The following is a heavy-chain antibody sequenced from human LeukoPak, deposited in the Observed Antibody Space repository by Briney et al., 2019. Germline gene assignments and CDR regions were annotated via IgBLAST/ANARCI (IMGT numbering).Heavy chain of an antibody. V-gene: IGHV1-69*06. J-gene: IGHJ4*02. CDR3: ARAEYSGYDWVYFDY. CDR2: IIPIFGTA. D-gene: IGHD5-12*01. Sequence: SVKVSCKASGGTFSSYAISWVRQAPGQGLEWMGGIIPIFGTANYAQKFQGRVTITADKPTSTAYMELSSLRSEDTAVYYCARAEYSGYDWVYFDYWGQGTLVTVSS. CDR1: GGTFSSYA.